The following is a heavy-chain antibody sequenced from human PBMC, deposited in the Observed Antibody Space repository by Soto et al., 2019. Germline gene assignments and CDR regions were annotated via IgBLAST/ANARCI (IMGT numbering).Heavy chain of an antibody. Sequence: QLQLQESGPGLVKPSETLSLTCTVSSVSISSGHDYWGWIRQPPGKGLEWIGSIYYSGSTYYNPSLKSRVTISADTSKNQFSLRLSSVTAADTAVYYCARVSGTYSSFLDYWGQGTLVTVSS. J-gene: IGHJ4*02. CDR2: IYYSGST. CDR1: SVSISSGHDY. V-gene: IGHV4-39*01. D-gene: IGHD5-18*01. CDR3: ARVSGTYSSFLDY.